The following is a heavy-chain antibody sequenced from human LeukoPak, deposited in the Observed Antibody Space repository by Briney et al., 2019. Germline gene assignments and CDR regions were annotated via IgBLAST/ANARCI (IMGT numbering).Heavy chain of an antibody. Sequence: GGSLRLSCLTSGFTFSTDAMSWVRQAPGKGLEWLSAISGCGASTYYADSVTGRFPISRDNSRHTLYLQMNSLRGDERAVYYWARDVGEWKSLHFFDYRGQGTLVTV. CDR1: GFTFSTDA. CDR3: ARDVGEWKSLHFFDY. V-gene: IGHV3-23*01. D-gene: IGHD1-26*01. CDR2: ISGCGAST. J-gene: IGHJ4*02.